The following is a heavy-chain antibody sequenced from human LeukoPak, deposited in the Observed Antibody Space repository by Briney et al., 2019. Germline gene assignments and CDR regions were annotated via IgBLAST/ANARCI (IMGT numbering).Heavy chain of an antibody. CDR2: IYYSGST. CDR3: ARTPLTGTTLYYYGMDV. D-gene: IGHD1-7*01. J-gene: IGHJ6*02. Sequence: SETLSLTCTVSGGSISSYYWSWLRQPPGKGLEWIGYIYYSGSTNYNPSLKSRVTISVDTSKNQFSLKLSSVTAADTAVYYCARTPLTGTTLYYYGMDVWGQGTTVTVSS. V-gene: IGHV4-59*01. CDR1: GGSISSYY.